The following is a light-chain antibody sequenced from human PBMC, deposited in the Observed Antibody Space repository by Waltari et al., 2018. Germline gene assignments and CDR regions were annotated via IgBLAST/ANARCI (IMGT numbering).Light chain of an antibody. Sequence: EIVFTQSPGTLSLSPGERATLSCRASQSVSRALAWYQQKPGQAPRLLIYGASNRDTGIPDRFSGSGSGTDFSLTISSLEPEDFAVYYCQHYLRLPATFGQGTKVEIK. CDR1: QSVSRA. J-gene: IGKJ1*01. CDR3: QHYLRLPAT. V-gene: IGKV3-20*01. CDR2: GAS.